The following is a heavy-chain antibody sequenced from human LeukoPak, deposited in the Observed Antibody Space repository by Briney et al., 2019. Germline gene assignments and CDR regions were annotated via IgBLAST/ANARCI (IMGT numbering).Heavy chain of an antibody. CDR2: IRGDGSER. CDR3: VREGPPQGRPWSGWYPFDF. V-gene: IGHV3-7*01. Sequence: PGGSPRLSCAASGFTFSSYWMTWVRQAPGKGLEWVANIRGDGSERFYVGYLKGRFTISRDNAKNSLYLQMNSLRVDDTAVYYCVREGPPQGRPWSGWYPFDFWGQGILVTVSS. CDR1: GFTFSSYW. J-gene: IGHJ4*02. D-gene: IGHD3-3*01.